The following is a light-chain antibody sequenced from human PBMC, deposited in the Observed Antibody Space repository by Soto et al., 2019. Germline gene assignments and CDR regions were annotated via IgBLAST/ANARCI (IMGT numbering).Light chain of an antibody. J-gene: IGKJ2*01. V-gene: IGKV1-5*01. CDR1: QSINHW. CDR2: DAS. Sequence: DLPMTQSPSSLSASVGDRVTITGRASQSINHWLAWYQQKPGKAPKFLIYDASTLRNGVPSRFSGRGSGTEFTLTSSSLQPDDFATYYCQQSESHPYPFGHGTKVEI. CDR3: QQSESHPYP.